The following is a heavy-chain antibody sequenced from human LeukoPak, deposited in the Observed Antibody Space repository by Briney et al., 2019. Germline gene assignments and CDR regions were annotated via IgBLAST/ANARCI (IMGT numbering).Heavy chain of an antibody. Sequence: PSETLSLTCAVYGGSFSGYYWSWTRQPPGKGLEWIGEINHSGSTNYNPSLKSRVTISVDTSKNQFSLKLSSVTAADTAVYYCARGGDGYTNFDYWGQGTLVTVSS. CDR3: ARGGDGYTNFDY. CDR2: INHSGST. D-gene: IGHD5-24*01. CDR1: GGSFSGYY. J-gene: IGHJ4*02. V-gene: IGHV4-34*01.